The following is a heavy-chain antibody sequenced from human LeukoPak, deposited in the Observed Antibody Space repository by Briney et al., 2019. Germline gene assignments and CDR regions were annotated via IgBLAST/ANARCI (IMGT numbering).Heavy chain of an antibody. Sequence: GGSLRLSCTASGFKFDDYGMSWVRQVPGKGLEWVSGINWNGGSRGYADSVKGRFTISRDNAKNSVYLQMNSLRSEDTAFYHCARDRCSSTSCYNTPNWFDPWGQGTLVTVSS. D-gene: IGHD2-2*02. V-gene: IGHV3-20*01. CDR2: INWNGGSR. J-gene: IGHJ5*02. CDR3: ARDRCSSTSCYNTPNWFDP. CDR1: GFKFDDYG.